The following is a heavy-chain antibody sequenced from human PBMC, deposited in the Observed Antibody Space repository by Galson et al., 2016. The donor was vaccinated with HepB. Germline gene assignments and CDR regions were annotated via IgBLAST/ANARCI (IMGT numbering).Heavy chain of an antibody. CDR3: ARDPGPHSGGYYLFDY. CDR2: SNSDGSTT. V-gene: IGHV3-74*01. D-gene: IGHD1-26*01. CDR1: GFTFSTYW. Sequence: SLRLSCAASGFTFSTYWMHWVRQTPGKGLVWVSRSNSDGSTTTHADSVKGRFTISRDNAKNTLYLQMTGLRAEDSAMYYCARDPGPHSGGYYLFDYWGQGVLVTVSS. J-gene: IGHJ4*02.